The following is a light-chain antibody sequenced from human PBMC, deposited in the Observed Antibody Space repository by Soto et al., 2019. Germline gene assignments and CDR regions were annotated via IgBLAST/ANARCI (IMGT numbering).Light chain of an antibody. V-gene: IGKV3-20*01. CDR3: QQYGSLGT. CDR2: GTS. CDR1: QSFSSSY. Sequence: EIVLTQSPGTLSLSPGERATLSCRASQSFSSSYLAWYQQKPGQAPRLLIYGTSTRATGIPDRFSGSGSQTDFTLTISRLEPEDFVVYYCQQYGSLGTFGQGTRVEIK. J-gene: IGKJ1*01.